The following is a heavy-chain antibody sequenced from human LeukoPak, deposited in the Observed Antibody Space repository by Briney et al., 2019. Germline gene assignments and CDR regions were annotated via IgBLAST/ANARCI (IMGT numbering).Heavy chain of an antibody. CDR2: ISYDGTNK. J-gene: IGHJ6*04. CDR3: AREYCSGGSCYGMDV. V-gene: IGHV3-30*04. CDR1: GFTFSSYA. Sequence: PGGSLRLSCAASGFTFSSYAMHWVRQAPGKGLEWVAFISYDGTNKYYADSVKGRFTISRDNSKSTLYLQMNSLRAEDTAVYSCAREYCSGGSCYGMDVWGKGTTVTVSS. D-gene: IGHD2-15*01.